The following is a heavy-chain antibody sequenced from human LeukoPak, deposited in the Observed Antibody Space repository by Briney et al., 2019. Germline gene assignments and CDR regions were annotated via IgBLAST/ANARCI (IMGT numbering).Heavy chain of an antibody. J-gene: IGHJ5*02. D-gene: IGHD6-13*01. CDR2: IYYSGST. CDR3: ARASSSSWYEP. CDR1: GGSISSYY. V-gene: IGHV4-39*07. Sequence: SETLSLTRTVSGGSISSYYWRWMRPPPGKGLEWIGSIYYSGSTYYNPSLKSRVTISVDTSKNQFSLKLSSVTAADTAVYYCARASSSSWYEPWGQGTLVTVSS.